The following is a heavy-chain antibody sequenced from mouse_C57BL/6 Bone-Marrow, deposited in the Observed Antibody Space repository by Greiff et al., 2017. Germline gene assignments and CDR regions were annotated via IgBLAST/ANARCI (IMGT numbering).Heavy chain of an antibody. CDR2: ISNGGGST. J-gene: IGHJ4*01. CDR3: ARQTPFYNGYDCYAMDY. Sequence: DVKLQESGGGLVQPGGSLKLSCAASGFTFSDYYMYWVRQTPEKRLEWVAYISNGGGSTYYPDTVKGRFTISRDNARNTLYLQKSRLKSEDTAMYYCARQTPFYNGYDCYAMDYWGQGTSVTVSS. V-gene: IGHV5-12*01. CDR1: GFTFSDYY. D-gene: IGHD2-2*01.